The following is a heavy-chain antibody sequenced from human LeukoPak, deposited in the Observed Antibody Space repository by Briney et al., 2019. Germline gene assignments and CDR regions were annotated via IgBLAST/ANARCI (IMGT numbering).Heavy chain of an antibody. J-gene: IGHJ4*02. CDR3: AKDTDYDSGGYTDY. D-gene: IGHD3-22*01. CDR2: ISGSGGST. Sequence: GGSLRLSCAASGFTFSSYAMSWVRQAPGKGLEWVSAISGSGGSTYYADSVKGRFTISRDNSKNTLYLQMNSLRAEDTAVYYCAKDTDYDSGGYTDYWGQGTLVTVSS. V-gene: IGHV3-23*01. CDR1: GFTFSSYA.